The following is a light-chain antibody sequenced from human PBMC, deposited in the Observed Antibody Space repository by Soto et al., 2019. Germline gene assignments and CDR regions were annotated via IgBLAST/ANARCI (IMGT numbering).Light chain of an antibody. CDR1: QSVSSSY. J-gene: IGKJ1*01. V-gene: IGKV3-20*01. CDR2: GAS. CDR3: RQYGSSPWT. Sequence: EVVLTQSKGTLSLAPGERATLSCRASQSVSSSYLAWYQQKPGQAPRLLIYGASNRATGIPDRFSGSGSGTDFTLTISRLEPEDFAVYYCRQYGSSPWTFGQGTKVDIK.